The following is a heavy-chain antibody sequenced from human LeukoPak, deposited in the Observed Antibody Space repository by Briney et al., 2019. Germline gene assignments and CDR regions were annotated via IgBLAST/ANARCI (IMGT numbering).Heavy chain of an antibody. D-gene: IGHD3-22*01. CDR1: GFTVSSNY. Sequence: GGSLRLSCAASGFTVSSNYMSWVRQAPGKGLEWVSVIYSGGSTYYADSVKGRFTISRDNSKNTLYLQKNSLRAEDTAVYYCARVFRYDRDLPFDYWGQGTLVTVSS. CDR3: ARVFRYDRDLPFDY. J-gene: IGHJ4*02. CDR2: IYSGGST. V-gene: IGHV3-53*01.